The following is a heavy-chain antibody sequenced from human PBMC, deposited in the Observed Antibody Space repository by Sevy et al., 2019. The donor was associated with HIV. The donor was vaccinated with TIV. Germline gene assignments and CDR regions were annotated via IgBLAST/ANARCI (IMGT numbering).Heavy chain of an antibody. Sequence: SETLSLTCSVSGGSITSKNYFWAWIRQSPGKGLEWIGSIYHSGSTYHSPSIQSRVGISVDTSRRHFSLKLSSVTATDTAVYYCARHSFKHGYRPHYFDYWSQGTLVTVSS. V-gene: IGHV4-39*01. CDR1: GGSITSKNYF. CDR3: ARHSFKHGYRPHYFDY. CDR2: IYHSGST. J-gene: IGHJ4*02. D-gene: IGHD5-18*01.